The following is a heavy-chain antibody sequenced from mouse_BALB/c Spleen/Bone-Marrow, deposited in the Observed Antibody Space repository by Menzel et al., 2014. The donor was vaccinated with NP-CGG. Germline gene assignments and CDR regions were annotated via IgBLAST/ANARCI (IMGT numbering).Heavy chain of an antibody. Sequence: EVMLVESGGGLVKPGGSLKLSCAVSGFTFXSYTMSWVRQTPEKSLEWVATISSGGSYTYYPDSVKGRFTISRDNAKNTLYLQMSSLKSEDTAMYYCTREDTNWDFDYWGQGTTLTVSS. CDR3: TREDTNWDFDY. CDR1: GFTFXSYT. J-gene: IGHJ2*01. V-gene: IGHV5-6-4*01. D-gene: IGHD4-1*01. CDR2: ISSGGSYT.